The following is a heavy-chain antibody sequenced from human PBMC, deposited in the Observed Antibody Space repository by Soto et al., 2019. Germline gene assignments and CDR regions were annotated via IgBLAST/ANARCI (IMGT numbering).Heavy chain of an antibody. J-gene: IGHJ4*02. D-gene: IGHD6-19*01. CDR1: GGSFSGYY. CDR3: ARGTAVAGGPFDY. V-gene: IGHV4-34*01. Sequence: PSATLSLTCAVYGGSFSGYYWSWIRQPPGKGLEWIGEINHSGSTNYNPSLKSRVTISVDTSKNQFSLKLSSVTAADTAVYYCARGTAVAGGPFDYWGQGTLVTVSS. CDR2: INHSGST.